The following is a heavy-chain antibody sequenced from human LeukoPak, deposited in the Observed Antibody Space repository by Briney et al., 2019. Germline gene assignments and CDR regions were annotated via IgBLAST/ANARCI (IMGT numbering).Heavy chain of an antibody. CDR3: AKESVLSSSWYAFYY. CDR2: ISWNSGSI. J-gene: IGHJ4*02. D-gene: IGHD6-13*01. V-gene: IGHV3-9*01. CDR1: GFAFSSYW. Sequence: GGSLRLSCAASGFAFSSYWMSWVRQAPGKGLEWVSGISWNSGSIGCADSVKGRYTISRDNAKNSLYLQMNSLRAEDTALYYCAKESVLSSSWYAFYYWGQGTLVTVSS.